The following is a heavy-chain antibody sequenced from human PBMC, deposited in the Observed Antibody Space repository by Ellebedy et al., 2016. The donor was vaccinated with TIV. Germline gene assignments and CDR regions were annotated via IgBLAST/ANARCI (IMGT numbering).Heavy chain of an antibody. V-gene: IGHV2-5*01. J-gene: IGHJ4*02. CDR2: IYWNEDK. D-gene: IGHD6-13*01. CDR1: GFSLTTRGLG. CDR3: AHIGYSAAGRNDY. Sequence: SGPTLVKPTQTLTLTCTFSGFSLTTRGLGVGWVRQPPGKALEWVALIYWNEDKRYSPSLKRRLTITKDTSKNQVVLTMTNMGPVDTATYFCAHIGYSAAGRNDYWGQGTLVIVSS.